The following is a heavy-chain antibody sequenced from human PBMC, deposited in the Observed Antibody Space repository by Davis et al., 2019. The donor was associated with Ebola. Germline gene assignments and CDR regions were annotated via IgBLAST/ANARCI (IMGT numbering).Heavy chain of an antibody. V-gene: IGHV1-69*13. CDR2: IIPMFTMG. D-gene: IGHD3-10*01. CDR3: ARSSSPYYYYMDV. J-gene: IGHJ6*03. CDR1: GGAFSNYA. Sequence: SVKVSCKTSGGAFSNYAINWVRQAPGQGLEWMGGIIPMFTMGKYAQKFQGRVTISADESTATAYMELSVLRSEDTAVYYCARSSSPYYYYMDVWGNGTAVIVSS.